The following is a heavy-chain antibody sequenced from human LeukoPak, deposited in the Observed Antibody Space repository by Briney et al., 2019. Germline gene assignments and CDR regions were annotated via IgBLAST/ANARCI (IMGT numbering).Heavy chain of an antibody. V-gene: IGHV1-69*13. J-gene: IGHJ4*02. CDR1: GATFSSYA. Sequence: SVKVSCKASGATFSSYAISWVRQAHGQGLEWMGGIIPIFGTANYAQTFQGRVTITADESTSTAYMELSSLRSEDTAVYYCANGRTSSGWLFDYWGQGTLVTVSS. D-gene: IGHD6-19*01. CDR2: IIPIFGTA. CDR3: ANGRTSSGWLFDY.